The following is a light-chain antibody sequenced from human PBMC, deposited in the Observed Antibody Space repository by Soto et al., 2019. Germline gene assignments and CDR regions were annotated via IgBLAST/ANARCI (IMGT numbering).Light chain of an antibody. CDR2: KAS. CDR3: QQYNSYPYT. Sequence: DIQMTQSPSTLSASVGDRVSITCRASQSISSWLAWYQQKPGKAPKLLIYKASSLESGVPSRFSGSGSGTEFTLTISSLQPDDFATYYCQQYNSYPYTFGQGTKLEIK. CDR1: QSISSW. J-gene: IGKJ2*01. V-gene: IGKV1-5*03.